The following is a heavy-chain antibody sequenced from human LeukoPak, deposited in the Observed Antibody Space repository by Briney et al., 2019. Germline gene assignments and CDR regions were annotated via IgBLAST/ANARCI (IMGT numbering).Heavy chain of an antibody. CDR2: INWNGGST. D-gene: IGHD3-22*01. CDR3: ARDGATYYYDSSGYLHY. CDR1: GFTFDDYG. V-gene: IGHV3-20*04. Sequence: GGSLRLSCAASGFTFDDYGMSWVRQAPGKGLEWVSGINWNGGSTGYAESVKGRFTISRDNAKNSLYLQMNSLRAEDTALYYCARDGATYYYDSSGYLHYWGQGTLVTVSS. J-gene: IGHJ4*02.